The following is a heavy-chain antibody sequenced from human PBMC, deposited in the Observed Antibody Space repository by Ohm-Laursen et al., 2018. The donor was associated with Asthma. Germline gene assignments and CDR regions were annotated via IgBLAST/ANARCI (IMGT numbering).Heavy chain of an antibody. CDR3: AREGGIVVVVAATQLWYFDY. D-gene: IGHD2-15*01. Sequence: GSLRLSCAASGFTFSIYSMHWVRQAPGKGLEWVANIKQDGSEKYYVDSVKGRFTISRDNAKNSLYLQMNSLRAEDTAVYYCAREGGIVVVVAATQLWYFDYWGQGTLVTVSS. CDR2: IKQDGSEK. J-gene: IGHJ4*02. V-gene: IGHV3-7*01. CDR1: GFTFSIYS.